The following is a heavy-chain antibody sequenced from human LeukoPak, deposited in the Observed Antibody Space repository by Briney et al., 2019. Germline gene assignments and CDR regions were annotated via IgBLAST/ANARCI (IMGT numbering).Heavy chain of an antibody. CDR1: GYSFTAYY. V-gene: IGHV1-2*02. CDR3: ARRYYDSSGYYYYP. CDR2: INPNSGGT. D-gene: IGHD3-22*01. J-gene: IGHJ5*02. Sequence: ASVKVSCKASGYSFTAYYIHWARQAPGHGLEWMGCINPNSGGTNYAQKFQGRVTMTRDTSINTVYMELSRLRSDDTAVYYCARRYYDSSGYYYYPWGQGTLVTVSS.